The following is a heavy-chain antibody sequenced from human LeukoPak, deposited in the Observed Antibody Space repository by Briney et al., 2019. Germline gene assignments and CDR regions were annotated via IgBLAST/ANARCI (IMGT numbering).Heavy chain of an antibody. CDR3: ARGPLWGDFNYNWFDR. D-gene: IGHD2-21*02. CDR1: GYTFTSYG. Sequence: GASVKVYCKASGYTFTSYGINWVRQATGQGLEWMGWMNPNSGNTGYAQKFQGRVTMTRNTSISTAYMELSSLRSEDTAVYYCARGPLWGDFNYNWFDRWGQGTLVTVPS. J-gene: IGHJ5*02. V-gene: IGHV1-8*01. CDR2: MNPNSGNT.